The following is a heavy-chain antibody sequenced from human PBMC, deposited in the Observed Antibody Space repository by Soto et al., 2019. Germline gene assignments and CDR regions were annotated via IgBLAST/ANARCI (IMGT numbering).Heavy chain of an antibody. CDR3: ARFRYYGSGSYYNVDY. D-gene: IGHD3-10*01. CDR2: INHSGST. V-gene: IGHV4-34*01. Sequence: PSETLSLTCAVYGGSFSGYYWSWIRQPPGKGLEWIGEINHSGSTNYNPSLKSRVTISVDTSKNQFSLKLSSVTAADTAVYYCARFRYYGSGSYYNVDYWGQGTLVTVSS. J-gene: IGHJ4*02. CDR1: GGSFSGYY.